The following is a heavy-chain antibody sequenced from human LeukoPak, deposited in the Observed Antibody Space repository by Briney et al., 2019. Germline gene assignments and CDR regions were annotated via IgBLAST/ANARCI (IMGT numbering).Heavy chain of an antibody. J-gene: IGHJ6*03. Sequence: ASVKVSCKASGYTFTSYGISWVRQAPGQGLEWMGWISAYNGNTNYAQKLQGRVTMTTDTSTSTAYMELRSLRSDDTAVYYCARAWDPKYQPPIRTKGYMDVWGKGTTVTVSS. V-gene: IGHV1-18*01. CDR2: ISAYNGNT. D-gene: IGHD2-2*01. CDR1: GYTFTSYG. CDR3: ARAWDPKYQPPIRTKGYMDV.